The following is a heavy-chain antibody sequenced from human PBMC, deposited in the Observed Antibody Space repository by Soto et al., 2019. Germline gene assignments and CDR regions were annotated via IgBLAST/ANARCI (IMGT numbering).Heavy chain of an antibody. Sequence: PSETLSLTCSVSGGSVSSGSYYWSWIRQPPGKGLEWIWYIYYSGSTNSNPSLKSRDTRSVDTSKNQFSLKLSSVTAADTAVYYCARDRAVTGTTYYYGMDVWGQGTTVTVSS. CDR3: ARDRAVTGTTYYYGMDV. J-gene: IGHJ6*02. D-gene: IGHD1-7*01. CDR2: IYYSGST. V-gene: IGHV4-61*01. CDR1: GGSVSSGSYY.